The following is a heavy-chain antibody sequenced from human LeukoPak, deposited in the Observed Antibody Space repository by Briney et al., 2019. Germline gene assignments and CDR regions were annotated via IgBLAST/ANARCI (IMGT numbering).Heavy chain of an antibody. Sequence: ASVKVSCKASGYTFTGYYMHWVRQAPGQGLEWMGRINPNSGGTNYAQKFQGRVTMTRDTSISTAYMELSRLRSDDTAVYYCARGLVTGDGSDYWGQGTLVTVPS. CDR2: INPNSGGT. V-gene: IGHV1-2*06. D-gene: IGHD7-27*01. CDR3: ARGLVTGDGSDY. CDR1: GYTFTGYY. J-gene: IGHJ4*02.